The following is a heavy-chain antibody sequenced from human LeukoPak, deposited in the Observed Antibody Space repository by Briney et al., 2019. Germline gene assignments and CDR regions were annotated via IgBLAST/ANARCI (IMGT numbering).Heavy chain of an antibody. CDR2: IYFGGSA. J-gene: IGHJ4*02. D-gene: IGHD6-19*01. Sequence: PSETLSLTCTVSGGSVTSGGSYWSWIRQPPGKGLEWIGYIYFGGSAWYDPSHKSRVTISIDTSKNLFSLNLSSVTAADTAVYYCAVTSGWYVVSWGQGTLVTVSS. CDR1: GGSVTSGGSY. CDR3: AVTSGWYVVS. V-gene: IGHV4-30-4*01.